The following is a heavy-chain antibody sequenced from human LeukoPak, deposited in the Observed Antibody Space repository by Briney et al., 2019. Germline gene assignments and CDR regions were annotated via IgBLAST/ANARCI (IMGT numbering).Heavy chain of an antibody. CDR2: ISAYNGNT. Sequence: ASVKVSCKASGGTFSSYAISWVRQAPGQGLEWMGWISAYNGNTNYAQKLQGRVTMTTDTSTSTAYMELRSLRFDDTAVYYCAKREAAGEFDYWGQGTLVTVSS. V-gene: IGHV1-18*01. CDR3: AKREAAGEFDY. D-gene: IGHD3-16*01. J-gene: IGHJ4*02. CDR1: GGTFSSYA.